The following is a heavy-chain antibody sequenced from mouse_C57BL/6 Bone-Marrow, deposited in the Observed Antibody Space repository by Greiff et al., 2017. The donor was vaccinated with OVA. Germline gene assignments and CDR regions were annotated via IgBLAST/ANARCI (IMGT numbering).Heavy chain of an antibody. CDR3: ERCYGSSSGYFDV. V-gene: IGHV1-75*01. J-gene: IGHJ1*03. Sequence: QVQLKESGPELVKPGASVKISCKASGYTFTDYYINWVKQRPGQGLEWIGWIFPGSGSTYYNEKFKGKATLTVDKSSSTAYMLLSSLTSADSAVYVCERCYGSSSGYFDVWGTGTTVTVSA. CDR2: IFPGSGST. D-gene: IGHD1-1*01. CDR1: GYTFTDYY.